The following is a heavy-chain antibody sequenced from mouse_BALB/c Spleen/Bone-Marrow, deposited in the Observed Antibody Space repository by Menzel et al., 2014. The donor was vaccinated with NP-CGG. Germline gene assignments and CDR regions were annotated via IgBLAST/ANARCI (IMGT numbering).Heavy chain of an antibody. CDR1: GFNIKDTY. V-gene: IGHV14-3*02. CDR3: ARSGDYGSSLAY. CDR2: IDPANGNT. Sequence: EVHLVESGAELVKPGVSVKLSCTASGFNIKDTYMHWVKQRPEQGLEWIGRIDPANGNTKYDPKFQGKATITADTSSNTAYLQLSSLTSEDTAVYYCARSGDYGSSLAYWGQGTLVTVSA. J-gene: IGHJ3*01. D-gene: IGHD1-1*01.